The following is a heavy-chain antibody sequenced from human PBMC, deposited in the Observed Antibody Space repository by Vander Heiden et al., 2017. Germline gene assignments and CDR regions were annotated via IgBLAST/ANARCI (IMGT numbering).Heavy chain of an antibody. CDR3: ARERITTFRGPITTTSRYYGLGV. V-gene: IGHV4-31*03. J-gene: IGHJ6*02. CDR1: GGSVSSADYY. Sequence: QVQLQESGPGLVKPPQTLSLTCTVSGGSVSSADYYWTWIRQHPGKGLEWIGYISYSGSTYYNPSLKGRVTISADTSKDHFSLKLTSVTAADTAVYYCARERITTFRGPITTTSRYYGLGVWGQGTAVAVSS. CDR2: ISYSGST. D-gene: IGHD3-10*01.